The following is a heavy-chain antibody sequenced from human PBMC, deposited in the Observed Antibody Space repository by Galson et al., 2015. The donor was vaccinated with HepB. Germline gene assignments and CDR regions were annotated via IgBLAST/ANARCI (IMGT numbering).Heavy chain of an antibody. D-gene: IGHD4-17*01. CDR2: ISSSSSTI. CDR3: ARGLYGDYVPFDY. V-gene: IGHV3-48*02. J-gene: IGHJ4*02. CDR1: GFTFISYS. Sequence: SLRLSCAASGFTFISYSINWVRQAPGKGLEWVSYISSSSSTIYYADSVKGRFTISRDNAKNSLYLQMNSLRDEDTAVYYCARGLYGDYVPFDYWGQGTLVTVSS.